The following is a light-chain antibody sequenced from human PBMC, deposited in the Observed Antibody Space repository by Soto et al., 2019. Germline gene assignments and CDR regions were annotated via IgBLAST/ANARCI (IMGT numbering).Light chain of an antibody. J-gene: IGKJ1*01. CDR2: DAS. CDR1: QNVNNW. V-gene: IGKV1-5*01. Sequence: DIQMTQSPSTLSASVGDSVTITCRASQNVNNWVAWYQQKPGKAPRVLIYDASSLESGVPSRFSGSGCGADIPLTISSLQNDDFETYYCQRYNSYSRTCGQGTKVEIK. CDR3: QRYNSYSRT.